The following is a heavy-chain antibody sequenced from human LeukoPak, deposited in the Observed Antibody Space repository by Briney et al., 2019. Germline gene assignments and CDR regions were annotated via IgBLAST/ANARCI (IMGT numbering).Heavy chain of an antibody. CDR2: ICAYNGNT. J-gene: IGHJ6*02. CDR1: GYTFTSYG. CDR3: ARDPGGYERGYYYGMDV. V-gene: IGHV1-18*01. D-gene: IGHD5-12*01. Sequence: ASVKVSCKASGYTFTSYGISWVRQAPGQGLEWMGWICAYNGNTNYAQKLQGRVTMTTGTSTSTAYMELRSLRSDDTVVYYCARDPGGYERGYYYGMDVWGQGTTVTVSS.